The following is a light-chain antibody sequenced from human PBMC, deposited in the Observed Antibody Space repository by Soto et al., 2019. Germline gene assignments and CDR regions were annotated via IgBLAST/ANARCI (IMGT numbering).Light chain of an antibody. Sequence: QSVLTQPPSGSGAPGQRVTISCTGSSSNIGAGYDVHWYQQLPGTAPKLLLYGNSNRPSGVPDRFSGSKSGTSASLAITGLQAEDEADYYCQSYDSSLSGWVFGGGTKLTLL. CDR2: GNS. J-gene: IGLJ3*02. CDR1: SSNIGAGYD. V-gene: IGLV1-40*01. CDR3: QSYDSSLSGWV.